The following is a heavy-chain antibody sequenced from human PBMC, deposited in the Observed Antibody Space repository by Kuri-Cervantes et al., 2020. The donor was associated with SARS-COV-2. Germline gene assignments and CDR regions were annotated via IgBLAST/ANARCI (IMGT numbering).Heavy chain of an antibody. CDR3: ARIQATTVIADY. J-gene: IGHJ4*02. D-gene: IGHD4-11*01. CDR2: IDWDDDK. V-gene: IGHV2-70*11. Sequence: SGPTLVKPTQTLTLTCTFSGFSLNTSGVCVSWIRQPPGKALEWLARIDWDDDKYYNTFLQTRLSIAKDTSKNQVVLTLTNMDPVDTATYYCARIQATTVIADYWGQGTLVTVSS. CDR1: GFSLNTSGVC.